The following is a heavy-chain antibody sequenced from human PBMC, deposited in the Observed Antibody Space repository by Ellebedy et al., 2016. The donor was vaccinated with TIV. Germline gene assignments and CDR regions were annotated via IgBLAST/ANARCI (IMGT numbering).Heavy chain of an antibody. CDR3: ATIDPIAVAGRRSWFYQH. D-gene: IGHD6-19*01. J-gene: IGHJ1*01. CDR2: IFYNERV. CDR1: GGSIDRSSYY. Sequence: MPGGSLRLSCTVSGGSIDRSSYYWGWVRQSPGKGLEWIGSIFYNERVYYNPSLESRVTISVDTSKNQFSLRLNSVTAADTAVYYCATIDPIAVAGRRSWFYQHWGLGTQVTVSP. V-gene: IGHV4-39*01.